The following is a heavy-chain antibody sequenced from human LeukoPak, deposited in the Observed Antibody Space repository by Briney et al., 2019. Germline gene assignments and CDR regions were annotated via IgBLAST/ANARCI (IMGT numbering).Heavy chain of an antibody. CDR1: GYTFNSYG. CDR2: IIPIFGTA. J-gene: IGHJ5*02. D-gene: IGHD3-10*01. Sequence: ASVKVSCKASGYTFNSYGISWVRQAPGQGLEWMGGIIPIFGTANYAQKFQGRVTITADESTSTAYMELSSLRSEDTAVYYCARGPYYYGSGSDGGPYNWFDPWGQGTLVTVSS. CDR3: ARGPYYYGSGSDGGPYNWFDP. V-gene: IGHV1-69*13.